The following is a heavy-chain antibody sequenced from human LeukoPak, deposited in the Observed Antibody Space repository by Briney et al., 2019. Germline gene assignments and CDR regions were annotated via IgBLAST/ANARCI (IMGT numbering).Heavy chain of an antibody. CDR3: ARDRGVAGDGYSYGWDDLYFGLDV. D-gene: IGHD5-18*01. V-gene: IGHV3-30-3*01. CDR2: ISYDGTNK. Sequence: GRPVRLSCAASAFTLRSYSMFWVRQAPGKGLECVAIISYDGTNKYYADSVKGRFTISRDNSKNTVYLQMNSLRGDDTAVYYCARDRGVAGDGYSYGWDDLYFGLDVWGQG. CDR1: AFTLRSYS. J-gene: IGHJ6*02.